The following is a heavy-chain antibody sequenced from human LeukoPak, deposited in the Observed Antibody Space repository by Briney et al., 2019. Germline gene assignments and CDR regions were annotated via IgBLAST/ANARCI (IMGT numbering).Heavy chain of an antibody. V-gene: IGHV3-21*01. CDR3: ARVLVATTLASENWLDP. J-gene: IGHJ5*02. CDR1: GFSFSSHA. Sequence: NPGGSLRLSCEASGFSFSSHATHWVRQAPGKGLEWVSSITSTRSDIYYADSVKGRFTISRDDARNSLFLQMNSLRAEDTAVYYCARVLVATTLASENWLDPWGQGTLVTVSS. CDR2: ITSTRSDI. D-gene: IGHD5-12*01.